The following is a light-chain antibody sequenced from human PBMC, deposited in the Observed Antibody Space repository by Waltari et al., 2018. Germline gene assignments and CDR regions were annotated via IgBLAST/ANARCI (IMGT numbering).Light chain of an antibody. V-gene: IGKV4-1*01. CDR3: QQYYSTLPYT. Sequence: DIVMTQSPDSLAVSLGERATINCKSSQNVLFISNNKNYLAWYQQKPGQAPKLLIYWASTRESGVPDRFSVSGSGTDFTLTISNLQAEDVAVYYCQQYYSTLPYTFGQGTKLEIK. J-gene: IGKJ2*01. CDR1: QNVLFISNNKNY. CDR2: WAS.